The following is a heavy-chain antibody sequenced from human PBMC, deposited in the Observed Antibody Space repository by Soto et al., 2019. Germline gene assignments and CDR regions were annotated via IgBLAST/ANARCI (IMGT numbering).Heavy chain of an antibody. J-gene: IGHJ4*02. CDR3: ARDKYDFWSGSPLDY. D-gene: IGHD3-3*01. CDR1: GFTFSSYW. CDR2: IKQDGSEK. V-gene: IGHV3-7*03. Sequence: PGGSLRLSCAASGFTFSSYWMSWVRQAPGKGLEWVANIKQDGSEKYYVDSVKGRFTISRDNAKNSLYLQMNSLRAEDSAVYYCARDKYDFWSGSPLDYWGQGTLV.